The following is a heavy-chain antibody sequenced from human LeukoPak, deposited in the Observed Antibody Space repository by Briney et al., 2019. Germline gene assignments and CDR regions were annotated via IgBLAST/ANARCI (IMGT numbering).Heavy chain of an antibody. CDR2: IKSDGSNT. V-gene: IGHV3-74*01. J-gene: IGHJ4*02. Sequence: PGGSLRLSCAASGFTFSSYRMHWVRQAPGKGLVWVSRIKSDGSNTNYADSVKGRFTISRDNAKNTLHLQMNSLRAEDTAVYYCARGGYYGSGRYYFDSWGQGTLVTVSS. CDR1: GFTFSSYR. CDR3: ARGGYYGSGRYYFDS. D-gene: IGHD3-3*01.